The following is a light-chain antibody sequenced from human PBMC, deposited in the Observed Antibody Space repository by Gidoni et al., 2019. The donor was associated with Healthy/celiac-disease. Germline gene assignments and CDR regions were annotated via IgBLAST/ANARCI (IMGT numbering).Light chain of an antibody. V-gene: IGLV3-1*01. CDR2: QDS. CDR1: KLGDKY. J-gene: IGLJ2*01. CDR3: QAWDSSTSVV. Sequence: SYELTQQPSVYVSPGQTASITCSGDKLGDKYACWYQQKPGQSPVLVIYQDSKRPSGIPERFSGSSSGNTATLTISGTQAMDEADYYCQAWDSSTSVVFGGGTKLTVL.